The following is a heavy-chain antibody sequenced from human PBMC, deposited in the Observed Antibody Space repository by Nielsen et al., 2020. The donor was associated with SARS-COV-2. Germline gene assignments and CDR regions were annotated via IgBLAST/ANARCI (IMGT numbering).Heavy chain of an antibody. D-gene: IGHD1-26*01. Sequence: GESLKISCAASGFTFSSHAMSWVRQAPGKGLEWVSVISGSGGRTYYADSVKGRFTISRDNSKNTLYLQMNSLRAEDTAVYYCAKIGGSYWNYYYYGMDVWGQGTTVTVSS. V-gene: IGHV3-23*01. J-gene: IGHJ6*02. CDR1: GFTFSSHA. CDR3: AKIGGSYWNYYYYGMDV. CDR2: ISGSGGRT.